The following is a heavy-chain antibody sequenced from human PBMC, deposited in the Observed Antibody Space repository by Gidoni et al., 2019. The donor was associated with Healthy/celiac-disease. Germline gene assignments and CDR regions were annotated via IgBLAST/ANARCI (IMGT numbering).Heavy chain of an antibody. J-gene: IGHJ5*02. V-gene: IGHV5-51*01. CDR1: GYSFTSYW. CDR2: IYPGDSDT. D-gene: IGHD4-4*01. Sequence: EVQLVQSGAEVKKPGESLKISCKASGYSFTSYWIGWVRQLPGKGLEWMGIIYPGDSDTRYSPSFQGQVTISADKSISTAYLQWSSLKASDTAMYYCARQETTDYSKDNWFDPWGQGTLVTVSS. CDR3: ARQETTDYSKDNWFDP.